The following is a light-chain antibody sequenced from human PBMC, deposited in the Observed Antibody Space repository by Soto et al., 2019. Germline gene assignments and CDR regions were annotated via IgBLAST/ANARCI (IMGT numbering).Light chain of an antibody. CDR2: GNS. CDR1: SSNIGAGYD. V-gene: IGLV1-40*01. J-gene: IGLJ2*01. Sequence: QSVLTQPPSVSGAPGQRVTISCTGSSSNIGAGYDVHWYQQLPGTAPKLLIYGNSNRPSGVPDRFSGSKSGTSASLALTGLQAEDDADYYCQSYDSSLNAVVFGGGTKLTVL. CDR3: QSYDSSLNAVV.